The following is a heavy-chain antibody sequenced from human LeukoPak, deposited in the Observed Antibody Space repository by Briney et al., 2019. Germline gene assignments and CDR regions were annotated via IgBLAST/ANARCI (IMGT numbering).Heavy chain of an antibody. Sequence: SETLSLTCTVSGGSISSSSYYWGWIRQPPGKGLEWIGSIYYSGSTYYNPSLKSRVTISVDTSKNQFSLKLSSVTAADTAVYYCARVPYYYDSSGFSDYWGQGTLVTVSS. V-gene: IGHV4-39*07. J-gene: IGHJ4*02. CDR2: IYYSGST. D-gene: IGHD3-22*01. CDR3: ARVPYYYDSSGFSDY. CDR1: GGSISSSSYY.